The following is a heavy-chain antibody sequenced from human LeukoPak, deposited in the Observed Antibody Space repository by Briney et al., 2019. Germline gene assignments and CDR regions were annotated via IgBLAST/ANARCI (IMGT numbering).Heavy chain of an antibody. Sequence: ASVNVSCKASGDIFSSCAIHWVRQAPGQRLEWMGWINAANGNTKYSQKFQGRVTFTRDTSASTIYMDLSSLRSEDAAVYYCARQGTYSSAIGMGYWGQGTLVTVSS. D-gene: IGHD6-19*01. CDR2: INAANGNT. CDR1: GDIFSSCA. J-gene: IGHJ4*02. V-gene: IGHV1-3*01. CDR3: ARQGTYSSAIGMGY.